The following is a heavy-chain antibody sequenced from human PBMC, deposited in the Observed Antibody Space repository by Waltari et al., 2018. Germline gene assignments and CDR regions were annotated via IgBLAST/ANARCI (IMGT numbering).Heavy chain of an antibody. CDR2: INHSGST. J-gene: IGHJ4*02. CDR1: GGSFSGYY. V-gene: IGHV4-34*01. D-gene: IGHD2-15*01. Sequence: VQLQQWGAGLLKPSETLSLTCAVYGGSFSGYYWSWIRQPPGKGLEWIGEINHSGSTNYNPSLKSRVTISVDTSKNQFSLKLSSVTAADTAVYYCARGAPTWSWGQGTLVTVSS. CDR3: ARGAPTWS.